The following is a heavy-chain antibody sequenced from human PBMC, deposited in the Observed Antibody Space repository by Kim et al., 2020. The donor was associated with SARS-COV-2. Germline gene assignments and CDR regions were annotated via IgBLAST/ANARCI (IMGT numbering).Heavy chain of an antibody. CDR3: AKETLWFGAEGGMDV. D-gene: IGHD3-10*01. Sequence: GGSLRLSCAASGFTFSSYGMHWVRQAPGKGLEWVAVIWYDGSNKYYADSVKGRFTISRDNSKNTLYLQMNSLRAEDTAVYYCAKETLWFGAEGGMDVWGQGTTVTDSS. J-gene: IGHJ6*02. CDR1: GFTFSSYG. V-gene: IGHV3-33*06. CDR2: IWYDGSNK.